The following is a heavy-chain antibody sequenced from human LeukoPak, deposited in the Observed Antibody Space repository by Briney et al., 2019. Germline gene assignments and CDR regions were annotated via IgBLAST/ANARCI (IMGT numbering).Heavy chain of an antibody. CDR2: FDPEDGET. J-gene: IGHJ5*02. CDR1: GYTLTELS. D-gene: IGHD3-10*01. Sequence: ALVKVSCKVSGYTLTELSMHWVRQAPGKGLEWMGGFDPEDGETIYAQKFQGRVTMTEDTSTDTAYMELSSLRSEDTAVYYCATSMVRGVIAFNWFDPWGQGTLVTVSS. V-gene: IGHV1-24*01. CDR3: ATSMVRGVIAFNWFDP.